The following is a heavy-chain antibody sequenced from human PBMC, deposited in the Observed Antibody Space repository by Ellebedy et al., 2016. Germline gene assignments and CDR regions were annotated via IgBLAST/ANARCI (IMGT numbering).Heavy chain of an antibody. D-gene: IGHD2-15*01. V-gene: IGHV3-74*01. J-gene: IGHJ4*02. CDR3: AKDPVVVVAASPEWDYFDY. CDR2: MSNHESDT. Sequence: GGSLRLSCEASGFTFSNSWMHRVRQAPGKGLVWVSRMSNHESDTRYADSVKGRFTISRDNAKNTVYLQMNSLRAEDTAVYYCAKDPVVVVAASPEWDYFDYWGQGTLVTVSS. CDR1: GFTFSNSW.